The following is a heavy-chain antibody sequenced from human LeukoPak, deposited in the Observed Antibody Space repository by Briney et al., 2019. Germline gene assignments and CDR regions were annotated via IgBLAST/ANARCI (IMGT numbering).Heavy chain of an antibody. CDR1: GYTFTGYY. CDR3: ARERITMIVVVLDYDAFDI. J-gene: IGHJ3*02. V-gene: IGHV1-2*02. D-gene: IGHD3-22*01. Sequence: GASVKVSCKASGYTFTGYYMHWVRQAPGQGLEWMGWINPNSGGTNYAQKFQGRVTMTRDTSISTAYMELSRLRSDDTAVYYCARERITMIVVVLDYDAFDIWGQGTMVTVSS. CDR2: INPNSGGT.